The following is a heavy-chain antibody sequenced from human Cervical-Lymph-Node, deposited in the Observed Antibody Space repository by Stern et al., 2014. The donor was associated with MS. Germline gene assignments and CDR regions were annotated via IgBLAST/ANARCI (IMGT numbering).Heavy chain of an antibody. CDR3: AKDLGRGVVVVPLYGLDV. CDR1: GFTFSTYA. CDR2: ISDSGVYT. D-gene: IGHD2-2*01. J-gene: IGHJ6*02. Sequence: EVQLVASGGGLVQPGGSLRLSCAASGFTFSTYAFSWVRQAPGKGLEWVSSISDSGVYTYYADSVKGRFTISRDNSKSMLYLEMQSLRAEDTAVYHCAKDLGRGVVVVPLYGLDVWGQGTTVTVSS. V-gene: IGHV3-23*04.